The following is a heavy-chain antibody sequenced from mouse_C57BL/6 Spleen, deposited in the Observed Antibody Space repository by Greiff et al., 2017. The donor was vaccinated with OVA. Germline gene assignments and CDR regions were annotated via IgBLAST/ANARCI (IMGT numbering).Heavy chain of an antibody. CDR1: GFTFSSYA. Sequence: EVKLMESGEGLVKPGGSLKLSCAASGFTFSSYAMSWVRQTPEKRLEWVAYISSGGDYIYYADTVKGRFTISRDNARNTLYLQMSSLKSEDTAMYYCTREVYDYDGAWFAYWGQGTLVTVSA. J-gene: IGHJ3*01. CDR2: ISSGGDYI. CDR3: TREVYDYDGAWFAY. V-gene: IGHV5-9-1*02. D-gene: IGHD2-4*01.